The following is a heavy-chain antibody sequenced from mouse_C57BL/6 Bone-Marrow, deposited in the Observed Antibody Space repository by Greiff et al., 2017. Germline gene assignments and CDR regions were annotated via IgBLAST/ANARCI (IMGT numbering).Heavy chain of an antibody. D-gene: IGHD2-4*01. CDR1: GYTFTNYW. J-gene: IGHJ4*01. Sequence: QVQLQQPGAELVKPGASVKLSCKASGYTFTNYWMHWVKQRPGQGLEWFGLLHPNGGSPAYNEKFKSEATLSVDNASSTAYMELSSLTSEDSAVYYCARSYDYDDYTMDYWGQGTSVTVSS. V-gene: IGHV1-64*01. CDR2: LHPNGGSP. CDR3: ARSYDYDDYTMDY.